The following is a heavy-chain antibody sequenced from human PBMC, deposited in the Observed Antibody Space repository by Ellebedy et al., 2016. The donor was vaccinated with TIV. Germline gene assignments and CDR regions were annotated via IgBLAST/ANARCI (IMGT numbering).Heavy chain of an antibody. CDR1: GYTFTGYY. CDR2: ISAYNGNT. D-gene: IGHD3-16*01. CDR3: ARAPLGMIVDYYYYGMDV. J-gene: IGHJ6*02. Sequence: AASVKVSCKASGYTFTGYYMHWVRQAPGQGLEWMGWISAYNGNTNYAQKFQGRVTMTRDTSISTAYMELSRLRSDDTAVYYCARAPLGMIVDYYYYGMDVWGQGTTVTVSS. V-gene: IGHV1-2*02.